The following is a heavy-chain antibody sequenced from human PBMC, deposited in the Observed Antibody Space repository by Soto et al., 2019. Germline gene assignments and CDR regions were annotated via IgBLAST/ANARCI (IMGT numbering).Heavy chain of an antibody. D-gene: IGHD6-13*01. CDR3: ARDGTAANDY. J-gene: IGHJ4*02. CDR1: GFTFSSYS. CDR2: ISSSSSYI. V-gene: IGHV3-21*01. Sequence: EVQLVESGGGLVKPGGSLRLSCAASGFTFSSYSMNWVRQAPGKGLEWVSSISSSSSYIYYADSVKGRFTVSRDNAKNSLYLQMNSLRAEDTAVYYCARDGTAANDYWGQGTLVTVSS.